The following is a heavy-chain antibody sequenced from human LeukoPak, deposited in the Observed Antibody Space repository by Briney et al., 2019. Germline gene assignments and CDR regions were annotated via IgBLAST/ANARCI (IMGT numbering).Heavy chain of an antibody. V-gene: IGHV4-30-4*01. Sequence: PLETLSLTCTVSGGSISSGAYYWSWIRQPPGKGLEWIGHIYYTGSSYYNPSLKSRVTISVDTSKSQFSLKLSSVTAADTAVYYCARGDSSSWSFKIWGQGTLVTVSS. J-gene: IGHJ4*02. CDR1: GGSISSGAYY. CDR3: ARGDSSSWSFKI. CDR2: IYYTGSS. D-gene: IGHD6-13*01.